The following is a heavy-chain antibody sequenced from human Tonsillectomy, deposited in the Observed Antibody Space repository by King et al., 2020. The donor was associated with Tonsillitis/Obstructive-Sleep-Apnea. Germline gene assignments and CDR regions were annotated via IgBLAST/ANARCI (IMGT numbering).Heavy chain of an antibody. CDR1: GFTFSSYA. J-gene: IGHJ4*02. D-gene: IGHD6-13*01. V-gene: IGHV3-30*04. Sequence: VQLVESGGGVVQPGRSLRLSCAASGFTFSSYAMHWVRQAPGKGLEWVAVISYDGSNKYYADSVKGRFTISRENSKNTLYLQINSLRDEDTAVYYCPRDLPPHIAAAGAFDYWGQGTLVTVSS. CDR2: ISYDGSNK. CDR3: PRDLPPHIAAAGAFDY.